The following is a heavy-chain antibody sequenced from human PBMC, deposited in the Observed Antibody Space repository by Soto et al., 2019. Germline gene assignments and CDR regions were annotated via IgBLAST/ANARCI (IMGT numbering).Heavy chain of an antibody. CDR1: GYTFTSYG. V-gene: IGHV1-18*04. Sequence: ASVKVSCKASGYTFTSYGLNWVRRAPGQGLEWMGRIASHDGSTVSAQSFQGRLTLTRDTFTNTAYLELGALTSDDTGLYFCWRNAGDDSTNFWGQGTLVTVSS. CDR3: WRNAGDDSTNF. D-gene: IGHD3-22*01. J-gene: IGHJ4*02. CDR2: IASHDGST.